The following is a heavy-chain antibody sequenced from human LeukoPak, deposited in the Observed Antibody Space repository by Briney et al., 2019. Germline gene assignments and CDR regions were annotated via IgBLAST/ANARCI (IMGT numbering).Heavy chain of an antibody. CDR3: ARGGAQHYYDSSGYYFDY. D-gene: IGHD3-22*01. J-gene: IGHJ4*02. V-gene: IGHV4-4*07. CDR2: IYTSGST. Sequence: SETLSLTCTVSGGSISSYYWSWIRQPAGKGLEWIGRIYTSGSTKYDPSLKSRVTMSVDTSKNQFSLKLSSVTAADTAVYYCARGGAQHYYDSSGYYFDYWGQGTLVTVSS. CDR1: GGSISSYY.